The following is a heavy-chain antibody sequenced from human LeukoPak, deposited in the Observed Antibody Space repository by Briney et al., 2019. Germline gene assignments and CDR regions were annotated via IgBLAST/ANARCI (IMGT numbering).Heavy chain of an antibody. CDR3: AKEEVVVAATYSYYMDV. V-gene: IGHV3-30*18. Sequence: GRSLRLSCAASGFTFSSYGMHWVRQAPGKGLEWVAVISYDGSNKYYADSVKGRFTISRDNSKNTLYLQMNSLRAEDTAVYYCAKEEVVVAATYSYYMDVWGKGTTVTVSS. D-gene: IGHD2-15*01. CDR2: ISYDGSNK. J-gene: IGHJ6*03. CDR1: GFTFSSYG.